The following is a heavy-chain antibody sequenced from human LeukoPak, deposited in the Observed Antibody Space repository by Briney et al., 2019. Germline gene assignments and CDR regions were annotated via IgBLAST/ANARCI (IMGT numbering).Heavy chain of an antibody. CDR3: ARDLSRRGLYSSSSDYYYMDV. D-gene: IGHD6-6*01. Sequence: ASVKVSCKASGYTFTSYYMHWVRQAPGQGLEWMGIISPSAGSTSYAQKFQGRVTMTRDTSTSTVYMELSSLRSEDTAVYYCARDLSRRGLYSSSSDYYYMDVWGKGTTVTVSS. CDR1: GYTFTSYY. J-gene: IGHJ6*03. CDR2: ISPSAGST. V-gene: IGHV1-46*01.